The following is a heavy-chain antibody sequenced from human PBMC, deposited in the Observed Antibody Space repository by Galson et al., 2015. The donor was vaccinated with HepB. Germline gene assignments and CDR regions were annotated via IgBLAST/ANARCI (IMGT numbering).Heavy chain of an antibody. J-gene: IGHJ6*02. D-gene: IGHD2-15*01. CDR1: GFTVSSNY. CDR3: ARVLFIDCSDGGCASHSYYYGMDV. Sequence: SLRLSCAASGFTVSSNYMSWVRQAPGKGLEWVSIIYSDGSTYYADSVKGRFTISRDNSKNTLYLQINSLKAEDTAVYYCARVLFIDCSDGGCASHSYYYGMDVWGQGTLVTVSS. V-gene: IGHV3-53*01. CDR2: IYSDGST.